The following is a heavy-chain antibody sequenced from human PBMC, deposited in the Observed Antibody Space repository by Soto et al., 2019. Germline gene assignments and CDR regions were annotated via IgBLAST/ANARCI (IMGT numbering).Heavy chain of an antibody. CDR3: ARDRGGDGMDV. Sequence: QVQLVQSGAEVKKPGASVKVSYKASGYTFSSYGISWVRQAPGQGLEWMGWISGYNGNTNYAQKLQGRVTMTIDTSTSTGYMELRSLRSDDTAVYYCARDRGGDGMDVWGQGTTVTVSS. V-gene: IGHV1-18*01. CDR2: ISGYNGNT. J-gene: IGHJ6*02. D-gene: IGHD3-16*01. CDR1: GYTFSSYG.